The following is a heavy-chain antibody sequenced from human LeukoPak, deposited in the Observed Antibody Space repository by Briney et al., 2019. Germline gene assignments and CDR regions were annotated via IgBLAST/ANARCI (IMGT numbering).Heavy chain of an antibody. D-gene: IGHD2-15*01. CDR1: GFTSSDAW. CDR2: IKSKIDGGTI. CDR3: TTRRQDGW. V-gene: IGHV3-15*01. J-gene: IGHJ4*02. Sequence: GGSLRLSCVASGFTSSDAWMSWVRQAPGKGLEWVGRIKSKIDGGTIDYAAPVKGRFTISRDDSRNTLYLQMNSLKTEDTAEYYCTTRRQDGWWGQGTLVTVSS.